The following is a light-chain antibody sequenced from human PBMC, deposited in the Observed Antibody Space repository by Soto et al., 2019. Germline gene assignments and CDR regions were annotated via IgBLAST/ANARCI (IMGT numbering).Light chain of an antibody. V-gene: IGKV4-1*01. J-gene: IGKJ4*01. CDR2: WAS. CDR3: QQYYSTPLP. Sequence: DIVMTQSPDSLAVSLGERATINCKSSQSVLYSSNNKNYLAWYQQKPGQPLKLLIDWASTRESGVPDRFSGSGSGTDFTLTISSLQAEDVAVYYCQQYYSTPLPFGGGTKVEIK. CDR1: QSVLYSSNNKNY.